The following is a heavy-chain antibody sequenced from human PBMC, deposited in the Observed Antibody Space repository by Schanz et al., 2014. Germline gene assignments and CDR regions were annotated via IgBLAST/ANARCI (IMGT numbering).Heavy chain of an antibody. CDR1: GVSISSTNW. D-gene: IGHD4-4*01. CDR2: IYYTGTT. CDR3: ARRDNYLSAFDI. J-gene: IGHJ3*02. V-gene: IGHV4-4*02. Sequence: QVQLQESGPGLVKPSGTLSLTCAVSGVSISSTNWWHWVRQSPGKGLEWIGNIYYTGTTYYNPSLKSRVSIAVDTSKNQVSLKLPSVTAADTAVFYCARRDNYLSAFDIWGQGTMVTVSS.